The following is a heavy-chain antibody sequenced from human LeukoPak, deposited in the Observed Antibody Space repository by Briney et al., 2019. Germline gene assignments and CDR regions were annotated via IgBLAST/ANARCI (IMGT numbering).Heavy chain of an antibody. J-gene: IGHJ6*02. Sequence: GKSLRLSCAASGFTFSIYGLHWVRQAPGKGLEWVAVIWYDGSNKYYADSVKGRFTISRDSSKNTLYLQVNSVRAEDTAVYYCARPESTSIAAPPYYYGMDVWGQGTTVTVSS. D-gene: IGHD6-6*01. CDR2: IWYDGSNK. V-gene: IGHV3-33*01. CDR1: GFTFSIYG. CDR3: ARPESTSIAAPPYYYGMDV.